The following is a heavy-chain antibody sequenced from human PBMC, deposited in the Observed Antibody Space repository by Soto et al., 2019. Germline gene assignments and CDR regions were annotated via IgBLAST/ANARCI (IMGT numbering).Heavy chain of an antibody. V-gene: IGHV1-18*01. D-gene: IGHD6-13*01. CDR2: INAYNGNT. Sequence: QVQLVQSGAEVKKPGASVKVSCKASGYTFTSYGISWVRQAPGQGLEWMGWINAYNGNTNYAQKLQGRVTMTTDTATRTAYMELSWRRSADTAVYHCARESSSSCHDYWGQGTLVTVSS. CDR1: GYTFTSYG. CDR3: ARESSSSCHDY. J-gene: IGHJ4*02.